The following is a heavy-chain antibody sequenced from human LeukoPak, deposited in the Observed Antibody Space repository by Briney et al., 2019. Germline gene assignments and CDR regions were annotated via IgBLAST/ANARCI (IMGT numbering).Heavy chain of an antibody. CDR1: RITFRSYG. Sequence: GGSLRLSCAASRITFRSYGMHWVRQAPGKGLEWVAVIWYDGSNKYYVDSVKGRFTISRDNSKNMLYLEMNGLRAEDTAVYYCATGDYGGPLDYWGQGTLVTVS. V-gene: IGHV3-33*01. CDR2: IWYDGSNK. CDR3: ATGDYGGPLDY. D-gene: IGHD4-17*01. J-gene: IGHJ4*02.